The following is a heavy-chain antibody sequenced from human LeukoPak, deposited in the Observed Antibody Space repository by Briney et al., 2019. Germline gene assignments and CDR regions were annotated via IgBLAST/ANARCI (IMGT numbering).Heavy chain of an antibody. CDR3: ARVGGH. CDR2: ISYDGSDK. J-gene: IGHJ4*02. D-gene: IGHD3-10*01. V-gene: IGHV3-30*14. Sequence: GGSLRLSCAASGFTFSSYAVHWVRQAPGKALEWVAVISYDGSDKYYADSVRGRFTISRDNSKNTLYLQMNSLRVEDTAVYYCARVGGHWGQGTLVTVSS. CDR1: GFTFSSYA.